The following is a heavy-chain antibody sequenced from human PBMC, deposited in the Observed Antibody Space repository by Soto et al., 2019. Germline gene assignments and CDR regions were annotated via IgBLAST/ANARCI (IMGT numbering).Heavy chain of an antibody. V-gene: IGHV5-51*01. D-gene: IGHD7-27*01. Sequence: GESLKISCKGSGYSFTSYWIGWVRQMSGKGLEWMGLVYPGDSDTRYSPSFQGQVTISADKSITTAYLQWSTLKASDTAIYYCARLRPSPGTSKSGEGFEIWGQGTMVTVSS. CDR3: ARLRPSPGTSKSGEGFEI. J-gene: IGHJ3*02. CDR1: GYSFTSYW. CDR2: VYPGDSDT.